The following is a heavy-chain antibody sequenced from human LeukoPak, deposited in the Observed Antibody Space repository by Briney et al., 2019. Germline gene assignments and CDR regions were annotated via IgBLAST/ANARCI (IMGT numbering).Heavy chain of an antibody. CDR1: GGSISNYY. Sequence: PSETLSLTCSVSGGSISNYYWSWIRQPPGRGLEWIGYIYSTGSTNYNPSLKSRVTISVDTSKNQFSLNLSSVTAADTAVYYCARGRIAKIVVVHSFTYGMDVRGQGTTVTVSS. J-gene: IGHJ6*02. CDR2: IYSTGST. CDR3: ARGRIAKIVVVHSFTYGMDV. D-gene: IGHD3-22*01. V-gene: IGHV4-4*09.